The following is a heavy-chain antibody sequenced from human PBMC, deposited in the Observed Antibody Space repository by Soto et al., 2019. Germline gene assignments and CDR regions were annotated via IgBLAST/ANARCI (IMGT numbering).Heavy chain of an antibody. V-gene: IGHV3-30*18. CDR3: AKGSGSYYGYFDY. CDR1: GFNLSSYG. CDR2: TSYDGRNK. D-gene: IGHD1-26*01. J-gene: IGHJ4*02. Sequence: QVQLVESGGGVVQPGRSLRLSCAASGFNLSSYGMHWVRQAPGKGLEWVAVTSYDGRNKDYADSVKGRFTISRDNSKNTLYLQMNSLRAEDTAVYYCAKGSGSYYGYFDYWGQGTLVTVSS.